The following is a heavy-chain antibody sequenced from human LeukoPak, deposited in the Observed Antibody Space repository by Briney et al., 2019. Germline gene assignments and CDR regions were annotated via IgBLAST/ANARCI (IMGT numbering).Heavy chain of an antibody. CDR3: ARAEDGRVVAGFFDY. J-gene: IGHJ4*02. D-gene: IGHD6-19*01. CDR1: GFTFSDYS. V-gene: IGHV3-48*02. CDR2: ISSSTTI. Sequence: GGSLRLSCGASGFTFSDYSMYWVRQAPGKGLEWVSYISSSTTIYYSDSVRGRFTVSRDNAKNSLYLQMSSLGDEDTALYFCARAEDGRVVAGFFDYWGQGTLVTVSS.